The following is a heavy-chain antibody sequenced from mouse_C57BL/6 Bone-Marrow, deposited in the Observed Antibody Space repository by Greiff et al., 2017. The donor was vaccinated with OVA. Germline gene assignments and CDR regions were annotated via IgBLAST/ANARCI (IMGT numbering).Heavy chain of an antibody. V-gene: IGHV5-4*03. CDR3: AEDWSNYPLDY. Sequence: EVMPVESGGGLVKPGGSLKLSCAASGFTFSSHAMSWVCPTPEKRPEWVATIIDGGSYTYYPDNVKGRFTISRENAKNNLYLQMSHLKSEDTAMYYCAEDWSNYPLDYWGQGTTLTVSA. CDR1: GFTFSSHA. D-gene: IGHD2-5*01. J-gene: IGHJ2*01. CDR2: IIDGGSYT.